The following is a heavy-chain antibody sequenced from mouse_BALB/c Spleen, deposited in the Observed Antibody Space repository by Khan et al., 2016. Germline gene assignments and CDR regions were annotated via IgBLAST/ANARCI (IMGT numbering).Heavy chain of an antibody. CDR1: GFTFSDYY. V-gene: IGHV5-4*02. J-gene: IGHJ1*01. D-gene: IGHD1-1*01. Sequence: EVELVESGGGLVKPGGSLTLSCAASGFTFSDYYMSWVRQTPEKRLEWVATISDRGRYTYFLDSVKGRFTISRDNAQNHLYLQLSSLTSEDTAMYYWARAGNTYSYWFVDVWGAGTTVTVSS. CDR3: ARAGNTYSYWFVDV. CDR2: ISDRGRYT.